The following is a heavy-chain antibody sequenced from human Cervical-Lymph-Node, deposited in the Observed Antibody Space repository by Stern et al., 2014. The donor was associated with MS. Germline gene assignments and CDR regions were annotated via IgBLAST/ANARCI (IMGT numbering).Heavy chain of an antibody. J-gene: IGHJ5*02. CDR3: ARLRVITASFDP. CDR1: GGSISSYY. V-gene: IGHV4-59*01. Sequence: QVQLVESGPGLVKPSETLSLLCTVSGGSISSYYWSWIRQPPGKGLEWIGYGYYSGSTNYNPSLKSRVTISVDTSKNQFSLKLTSVTAADTAMYYCARLRVITASFDPWGQGTLVTVSS. D-gene: IGHD4-11*01. CDR2: GYYSGST.